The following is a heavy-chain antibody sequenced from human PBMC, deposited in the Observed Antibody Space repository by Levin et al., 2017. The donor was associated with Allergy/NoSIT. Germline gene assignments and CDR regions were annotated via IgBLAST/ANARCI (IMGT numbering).Heavy chain of an antibody. Sequence: KISCKASGGTFSSYAISWVRQAPGQGLEWMGGIIPIFGTANYAQKFQGRVTITADKSTSTAYMELSSLRSEDTAVYYCASRFVPRCSSTSCYVKGRFDPWGQGTLVTVSS. D-gene: IGHD2-2*01. CDR3: ASRFVPRCSSTSCYVKGRFDP. J-gene: IGHJ5*02. CDR2: IIPIFGTA. V-gene: IGHV1-69*06. CDR1: GGTFSSYA.